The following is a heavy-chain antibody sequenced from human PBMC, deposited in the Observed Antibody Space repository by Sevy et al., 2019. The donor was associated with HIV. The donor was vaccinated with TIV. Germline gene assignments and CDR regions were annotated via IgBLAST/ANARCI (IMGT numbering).Heavy chain of an antibody. D-gene: IGHD2-8*02. J-gene: IGHJ6*02. CDR3: TTDPIILLLMTDGVHV. CDR1: GFTFTYAW. V-gene: IGHV3-15*01. CDR2: IKAKADGGTI. Sequence: GGSLRLSCAASGFTFTYAWMNWVRQAPGKGLEWVGRIKAKADGGTIDYAAPVRGRFTISRDDSKNTLYLQMSNLKTEDTALYYCTTDPIILLLMTDGVHVWGQGTTVTVSS.